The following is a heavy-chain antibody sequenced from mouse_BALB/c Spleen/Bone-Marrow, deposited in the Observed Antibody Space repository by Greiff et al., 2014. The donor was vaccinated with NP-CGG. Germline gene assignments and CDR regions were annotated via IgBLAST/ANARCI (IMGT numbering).Heavy chain of an antibody. J-gene: IGHJ3*01. V-gene: IGHV14-3*02. CDR1: GFNIKDTY. CDR3: ARWGITTGFAY. D-gene: IGHD2-4*01. CDR2: IDPANGNT. Sequence: SGAELVKPGASVKLSCTASGFNIKDTYMHWVKQRPEQGLEWIGRIDPANGNTKYDPRFQGKATITADTSSNTAYLQLSSLTSEDTAAYYCARWGITTGFAYWGQGTLVTVSA.